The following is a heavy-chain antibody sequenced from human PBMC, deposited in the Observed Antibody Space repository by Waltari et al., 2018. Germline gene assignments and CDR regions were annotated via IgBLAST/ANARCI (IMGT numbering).Heavy chain of an antibody. V-gene: IGHV4-39*01. CDR2: IYYSGST. Sequence: QLQLQESGPGLVKPSETLSLTCTVSGGSISSSSYYWGWIRQPPGKGLEWIGSIYYSGSTYYNPSLKSRVTISVDTSKNQFSLKLSSVTAADTAVYYCARQGDRHIVVVVAATFDYWGQGTLVTVSS. D-gene: IGHD2-15*01. J-gene: IGHJ4*02. CDR3: ARQGDRHIVVVVAATFDY. CDR1: GGSISSSSYY.